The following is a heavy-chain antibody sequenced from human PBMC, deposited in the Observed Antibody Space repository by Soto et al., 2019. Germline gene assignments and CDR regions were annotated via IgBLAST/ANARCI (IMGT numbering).Heavy chain of an antibody. V-gene: IGHV1-69*12. CDR3: ARDGGSGYDYDVPHYYYGMEV. J-gene: IGHJ6*02. CDR1: GGTFSSYA. D-gene: IGHD5-12*01. Sequence: QVQLVQSGAEVKKPGSSVKVSCKASGGTFSSYAISWVRQAPGQGLEWMGGIIPIFGTANYAQKFQGRVTITADEYTSTAYMELSSLRSEDTAGYYCARDGGSGYDYDVPHYYYGMEVWGQGTTVTVSS. CDR2: IIPIFGTA.